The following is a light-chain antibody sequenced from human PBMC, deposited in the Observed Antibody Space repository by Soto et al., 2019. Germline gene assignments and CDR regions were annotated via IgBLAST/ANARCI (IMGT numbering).Light chain of an antibody. J-gene: IGLJ3*02. CDR2: GNT. V-gene: IGLV1-40*01. CDR3: QSYDSSVSGTSWV. CDR1: SSNIGAGYD. Sequence: QPVLTQPPSVSGAPGQRVTISCTGSSSNIGAGYDVHWYQQLPGTAPKLLIYGNTNRPSGVPDRFSGSKSGTSASLAITGIQAEDDADYYCQSYDSSVSGTSWVFGTGTKVTVL.